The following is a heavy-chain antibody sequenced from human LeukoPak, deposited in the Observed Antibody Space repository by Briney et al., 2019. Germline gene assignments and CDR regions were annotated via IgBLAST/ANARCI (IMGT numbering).Heavy chain of an antibody. CDR1: GFTFSSYY. D-gene: IGHD1-7*01. Sequence: GGSLSLSCTASGFTFSSYYMNWVRQAPGKGLEWIWRINTSGGTTYYADAVSRWITSIRNSYKHSLYMQMTMMGAEDTVVYYCGKGKFRGGTEWGQGTLVTVSS. J-gene: IGHJ4*02. CDR3: GKGKFRGGTE. V-gene: IGHV3-23*01. CDR2: INTSGGTT.